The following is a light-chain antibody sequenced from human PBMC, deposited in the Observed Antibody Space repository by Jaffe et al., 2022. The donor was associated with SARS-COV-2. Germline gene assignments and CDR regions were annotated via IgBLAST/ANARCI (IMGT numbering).Light chain of an antibody. CDR3: LIWHNSAWV. CDR1: SGINVGTYR. V-gene: IGLV5-45*02. J-gene: IGLJ3*02. Sequence: QAVLTQPSSLSASPGASASLTCTLRSGINVGTYRISWYKQKPGSPPQYLLRYKSDSDKQQGSGVPSRFSGSKDASANAGILLISGLQFEDEADYYCLIWHNSAWVFGGGTKLTVL. CDR2: YKSDSDK.